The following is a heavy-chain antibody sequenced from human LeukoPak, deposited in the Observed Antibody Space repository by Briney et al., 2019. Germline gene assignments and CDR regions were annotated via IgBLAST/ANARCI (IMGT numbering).Heavy chain of an antibody. J-gene: IGHJ4*02. CDR2: INPNSGDT. CDR1: GYTFTGYY. V-gene: IGHV1-2*02. D-gene: IGHD5/OR15-5a*01. Sequence: ASVKVSCKASGYTFTGYYMHWVRQAPGQGLEGMGWINPNSGDTNYAQQCQGRVTKPKNTSNSTAYMQQSSLRSDDTAVYYCATARDRNSVYSSLDYWGQGTLVTVSS. CDR3: ATARDRNSVYSSLDY.